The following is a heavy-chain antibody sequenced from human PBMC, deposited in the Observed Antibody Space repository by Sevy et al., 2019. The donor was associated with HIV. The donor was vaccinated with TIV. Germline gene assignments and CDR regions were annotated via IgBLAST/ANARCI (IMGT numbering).Heavy chain of an antibody. CDR2: ISGGGHNT. Sequence: GGSLRLSCVASGFTFSAYAMTWVRQAPGKGLEWVSTISGGGHNTYYASSVKARFTISRDNSKKTLFLQMKSLRVDDTAIYYCARDRQWDLPPAWLDRWGQGTLVTVSS. CDR1: GFTFSAYA. V-gene: IGHV3-23*01. D-gene: IGHD1-26*01. CDR3: ARDRQWDLPPAWLDR. J-gene: IGHJ5*02.